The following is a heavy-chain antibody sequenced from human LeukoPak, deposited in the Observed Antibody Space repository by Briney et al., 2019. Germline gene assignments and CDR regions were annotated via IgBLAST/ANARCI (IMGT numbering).Heavy chain of an antibody. CDR3: ARDHEAANFTGVFNI. D-gene: IGHD6-13*01. CDR2: IFNDDST. V-gene: IGHV3-53*01. J-gene: IGHJ3*02. CDR1: GFTFSSYS. Sequence: PGGSLRLSCAASGFTFSSYSMNWVRQAPGKGLEWVSAIFNDDSTYYADSVKGRFTISRDNSKNTLYLQMNSLTAEDTAVYYCARDHEAANFTGVFNIWGQGTVVTVSS.